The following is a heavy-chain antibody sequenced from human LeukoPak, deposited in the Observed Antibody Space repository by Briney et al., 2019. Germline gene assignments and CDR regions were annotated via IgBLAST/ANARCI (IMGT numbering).Heavy chain of an antibody. CDR3: ARGREWPYFDY. CDR1: GGSISSGDYY. Sequence: SETLSLTCTVSGGSISSGDYYWSWIRQPPGKGLEWIGYIYYSGSTNYNPSLKSRVTISVDTSKNQFSLKLSSVTAADTAVYYCARGREWPYFDYWGQGTLVTVS. V-gene: IGHV4-61*08. J-gene: IGHJ4*02. D-gene: IGHD3-3*01. CDR2: IYYSGST.